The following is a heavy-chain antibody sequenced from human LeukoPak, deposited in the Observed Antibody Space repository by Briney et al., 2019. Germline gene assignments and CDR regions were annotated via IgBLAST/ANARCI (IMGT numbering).Heavy chain of an antibody. V-gene: IGHV1-8*01. J-gene: IGHJ4*02. CDR2: MNPNSGNT. Sequence: ASVNVSCKASGYTFTSYDINWVRQATGQGLEWMGWMNPNSGNTGYAQKFQGRVTMTRSTSISTAYMELSSLRSEDTAVYYCARQSMDCSGGSCYSEFDYWGQGTLVTVSS. CDR1: GYTFTSYD. D-gene: IGHD2-15*01. CDR3: ARQSMDCSGGSCYSEFDY.